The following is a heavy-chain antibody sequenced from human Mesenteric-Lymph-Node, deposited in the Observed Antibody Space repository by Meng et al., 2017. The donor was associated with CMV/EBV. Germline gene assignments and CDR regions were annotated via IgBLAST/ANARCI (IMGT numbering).Heavy chain of an antibody. D-gene: IGHD1-26*01. V-gene: IGHV3-9*01. CDR3: AKGNSGSYNIRDAFDI. Sequence: GGSLRLSCAASGFTFDDYAMRWVRQAPGKGLEWVSGISWNSGSIGYADSVKGRFTISRDNAKNSLYLQMNSLRAEDTALYYCAKGNSGSYNIRDAFDIWGQGTMVTVSS. CDR2: ISWNSGSI. CDR1: GFTFDDYA. J-gene: IGHJ3*02.